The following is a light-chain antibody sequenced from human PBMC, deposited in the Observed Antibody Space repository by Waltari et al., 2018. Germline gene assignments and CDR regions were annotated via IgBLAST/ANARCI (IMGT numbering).Light chain of an antibody. CDR3: QQYYSYPPYT. CDR2: AAS. CDR1: QGISSY. V-gene: IGKV1-8*01. J-gene: IGKJ2*01. Sequence: AIRITQSPSSLSASTGDRVPITCRASQGISSYLAWYQQKPGKAPKLLIYAASTLQSGVPSRFSGSGSGTDFTLTISCLQSEDFATYYCQQYYSYPPYTFGQGTKPEIK.